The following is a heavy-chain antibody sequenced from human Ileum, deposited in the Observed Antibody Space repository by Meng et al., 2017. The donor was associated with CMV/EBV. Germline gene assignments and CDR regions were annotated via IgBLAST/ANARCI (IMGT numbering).Heavy chain of an antibody. V-gene: IGHV4-4*07. D-gene: IGHD3-10*01. CDR1: VGSISYSS. Sequence: VQLHVSRPVLVKTSGSRSLPCHVSVGSISYSSLSRIRQPAGKGLELIAHIYTSGTTNYNPSLKSRVTMSVDTYRNQFSLKLTSVTAADTAVYYCARNYGSGNWNCFHSWGQGTLVTVSS. CDR3: ARNYGSGNWNCFHS. CDR2: IYTSGTT. J-gene: IGHJ4*02.